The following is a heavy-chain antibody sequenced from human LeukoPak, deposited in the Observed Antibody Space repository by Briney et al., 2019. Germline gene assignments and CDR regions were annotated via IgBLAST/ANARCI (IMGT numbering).Heavy chain of an antibody. V-gene: IGHV1-8*01. J-gene: IGHJ3*02. CDR2: MNPNSGNT. Sequence: GASVKVSCKASGYTFTSYDINWVRQATGQGLEWMGWMNPNSGNTGYAQKFQGRVTMTRNTSISTASMELSSLRSEDTAVYYCASRYYYDSSGYYSSDAFDIWGQGTMVTVSS. CDR1: GYTFTSYD. D-gene: IGHD3-22*01. CDR3: ASRYYYDSSGYYSSDAFDI.